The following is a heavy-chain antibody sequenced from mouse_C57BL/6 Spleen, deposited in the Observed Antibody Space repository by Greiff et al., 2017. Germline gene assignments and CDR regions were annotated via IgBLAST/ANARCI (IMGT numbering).Heavy chain of an antibody. D-gene: IGHD2-3*01. CDR3: AKRSWLLRSHWYFDV. J-gene: IGHJ1*03. CDR2: ISYDGSN. V-gene: IGHV3-6*01. CDR1: GYSITSGYY. Sequence: EVKLQESGPGLVKPSQSLSLTCSVTGYSITSGYYWNWIRQFPGNKLEWMGYISYDGSNNYNPSLKNRISITRDTSKNQFFLKLNSVTTEDTATYYCAKRSWLLRSHWYFDVWGTGTTVTVSS.